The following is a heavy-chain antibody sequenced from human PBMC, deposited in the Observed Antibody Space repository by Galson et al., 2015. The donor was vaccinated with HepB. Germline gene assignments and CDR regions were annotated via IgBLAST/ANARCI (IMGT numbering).Heavy chain of an antibody. V-gene: IGHV3-21*01. CDR1: GFTFSSYS. CDR2: ISSSSSYI. CDR3: ARSGATNWNDVPGT. Sequence: SLRLSCAASGFTFSSYSMNWVRQAPGKGLEWVSSISSSSSYIYYADSVKGRFTISRDNAKNSLYLQMNSLRAEDTAVYYCARSGATNWNDVPGTWGQETLVTVSS. D-gene: IGHD1-1*01. J-gene: IGHJ5*02.